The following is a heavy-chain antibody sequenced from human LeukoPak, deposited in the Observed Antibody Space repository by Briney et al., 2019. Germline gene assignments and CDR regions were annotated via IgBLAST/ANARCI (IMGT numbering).Heavy chain of an antibody. Sequence: GGSLRLSCAASRFTFRNYAMHWVRQAPGKGLEWVAVISSDGTNKDYADSVKGRFTISRDNSKNTLYLQMNSLRAEDTAVYYCARPLGGEEGDYWGQGTLVTVSS. D-gene: IGHD3-16*01. J-gene: IGHJ4*02. CDR1: RFTFRNYA. CDR2: ISSDGTNK. V-gene: IGHV3-30*04. CDR3: ARPLGGEEGDY.